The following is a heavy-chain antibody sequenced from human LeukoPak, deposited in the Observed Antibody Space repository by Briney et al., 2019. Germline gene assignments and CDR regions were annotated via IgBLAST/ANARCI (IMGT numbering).Heavy chain of an antibody. CDR3: ARGGYGDYQEY. D-gene: IGHD4-17*01. Sequence: ASVKVSCKASGFPFTAYGISWVRQAPGQGPEWMGWISPYNGDTKFAQKLQGRLTMTTDTPMTTAYMELRSLRSDDTAVYYCARGGYGDYQEYWGQGTPVTVSS. CDR1: GFPFTAYG. V-gene: IGHV1-18*01. J-gene: IGHJ4*02. CDR2: ISPYNGDT.